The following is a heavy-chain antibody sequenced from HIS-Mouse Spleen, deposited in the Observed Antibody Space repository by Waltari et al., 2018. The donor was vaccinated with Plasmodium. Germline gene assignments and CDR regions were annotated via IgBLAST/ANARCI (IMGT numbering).Heavy chain of an antibody. Sequence: QITLKESGPTLVKPTQTLTLTCTFPGFSLSTSGVGVGWIRTPPGKALKWIAPIYWTDDKRYSPSLKSRLTITKDASKNQVVITMTNMDPVNTVTYYSAHTQYYDILTDYYLEEYFQHWGQGTLVTVSS. D-gene: IGHD3-9*01. CDR3: AHTQYYDILTDYYLEEYFQH. J-gene: IGHJ1*01. V-gene: IGHV2-5*01. CDR1: GFSLSTSGVG. CDR2: IYWTDDK.